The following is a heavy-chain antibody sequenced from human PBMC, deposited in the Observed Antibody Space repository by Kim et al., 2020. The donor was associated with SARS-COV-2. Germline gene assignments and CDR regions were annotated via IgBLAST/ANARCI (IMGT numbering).Heavy chain of an antibody. V-gene: IGHV5-51*01. J-gene: IGHJ4*02. CDR3: ARPLYGGNWYYFDY. Sequence: SPSFQGQVTISADKSISTAYLQWSSLKASDTAMYYCARPLYGGNWYYFDYWGQGTLVTVSS. D-gene: IGHD2-15*01.